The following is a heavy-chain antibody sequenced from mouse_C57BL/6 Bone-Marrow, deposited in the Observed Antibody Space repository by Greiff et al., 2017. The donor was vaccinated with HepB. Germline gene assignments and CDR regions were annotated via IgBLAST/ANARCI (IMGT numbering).Heavy chain of an antibody. CDR2: IYPGNGDT. J-gene: IGHJ2*01. V-gene: IGHV1-12*01. CDR3: ARTRGGYFDY. CDR1: GYTFTSYS. Sequence: LQQSGAELVRPGASVKMSCKASGYTFTSYSMNWVKQTPRKGLEWIGAIYPGNGDTSYNQKFKGKATLTVDKSSSTAYMQLSSLTSEDSAVYFCARTRGGYFDYWGQGTTLTVSS.